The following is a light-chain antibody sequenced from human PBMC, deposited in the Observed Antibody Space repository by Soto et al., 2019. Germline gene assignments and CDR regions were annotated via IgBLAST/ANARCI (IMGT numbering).Light chain of an antibody. Sequence: DIQMTQSPSTLSASVGDRVTITCRASQSISSWLAWYQQKPGKAPKLLIYDASSLESGVPSRFRGSGSGTEFTLTISSLQPDDCATYYCQQYKSYPYTFVQGTKLEIK. CDR2: DAS. CDR3: QQYKSYPYT. CDR1: QSISSW. V-gene: IGKV1-5*01. J-gene: IGKJ2*01.